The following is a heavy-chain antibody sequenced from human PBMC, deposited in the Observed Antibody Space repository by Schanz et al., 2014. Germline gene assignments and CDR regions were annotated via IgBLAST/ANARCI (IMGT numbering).Heavy chain of an antibody. CDR1: GFSFDDYT. CDR3: AGGPRGGYIEY. CDR2: IDRDGGHT. D-gene: IGHD3-16*01. J-gene: IGHJ4*02. V-gene: IGHV3-43*01. Sequence: EVQLVESGGVVAQPGGSLRLSCAASGFSFDDYTMHWVRQAPGKGLEWVSLIDRDGGHTYYADSVKGRFTISRDNSKNSLYLQMDSLRDEDTAVYYCAGGPRGGYIEYWGQGTLVIVSS.